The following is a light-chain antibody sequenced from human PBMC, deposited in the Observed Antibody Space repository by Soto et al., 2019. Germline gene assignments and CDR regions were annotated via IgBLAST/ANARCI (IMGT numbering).Light chain of an antibody. CDR3: QQYNNWPLT. Sequence: TLSVSPGERATLSCRASQSISSNLAWYQEKPGQTPRLLIYGASTRAAGFPARFSGSGSGTEFTLTISSLQSEDFAVYYCQQYNNWPLTFGGGTKVDIK. V-gene: IGKV3-15*01. CDR1: QSISSN. J-gene: IGKJ4*01. CDR2: GAS.